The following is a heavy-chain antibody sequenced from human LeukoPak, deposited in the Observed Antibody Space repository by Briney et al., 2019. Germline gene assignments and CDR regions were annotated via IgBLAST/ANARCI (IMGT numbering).Heavy chain of an antibody. CDR3: AKARRLVVVVTAIDY. J-gene: IGHJ4*02. D-gene: IGHD2-21*02. V-gene: IGHV3-43*01. CDR1: GFTFDDYT. Sequence: GGSLRLSCAASGFTFDDYTMHWVRQAPGKGLEWVSLISWDGGSTYYADSVKGRFTISRDNSKNSLYLQMNSLRTEDTALYYCAKARRLVVVVTAIDYWGQGTLVTVSS. CDR2: ISWDGGST.